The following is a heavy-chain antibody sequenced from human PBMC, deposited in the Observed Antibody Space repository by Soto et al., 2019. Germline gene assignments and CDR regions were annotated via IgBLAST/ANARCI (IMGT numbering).Heavy chain of an antibody. V-gene: IGHV4-39*01. CDR1: GGSISDISYC. CDR3: ARHKSGSDWLDP. D-gene: IGHD2-15*01. Sequence: ETLSLTCTVSGGSISDISYCWGWIRQPPGKGLQWIGCMFYSGATYYDPSLKNRVTLSVDTSNNEFSLKLVSVTAPDTAVYYCARHKSGSDWLDPWGQGTLVTVSS. CDR2: MFYSGAT. J-gene: IGHJ5*02.